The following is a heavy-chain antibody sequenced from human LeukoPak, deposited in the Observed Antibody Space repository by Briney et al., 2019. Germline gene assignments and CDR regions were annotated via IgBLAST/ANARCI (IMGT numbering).Heavy chain of an antibody. J-gene: IGHJ6*02. D-gene: IGHD3-10*01. Sequence: GGSLRLSCAASGFTFSSYSMNWVRQAPGKGLEWVSYISSSSSTIYYADSVKGRFTISRDNAKNSLYLQMNSLRAEDTAVYYCARVDYYGSGVLYYYYGMDVWGQGTTVTVSS. CDR2: ISSSSSTI. V-gene: IGHV3-48*01. CDR3: ARVDYYGSGVLYYYYGMDV. CDR1: GFTFSSYS.